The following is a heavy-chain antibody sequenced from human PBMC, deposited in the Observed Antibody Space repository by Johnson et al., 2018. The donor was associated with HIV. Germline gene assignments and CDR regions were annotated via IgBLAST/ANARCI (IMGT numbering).Heavy chain of an antibody. CDR1: RFTFDDHG. D-gene: IGHD5-24*01. CDR3: AKDMERWLLTSAFDI. CDR2: INWNDGST. J-gene: IGHJ3*02. V-gene: IGHV3-20*04. Sequence: VQLVESGGGLVQPGRSLRISCAASRFTFDDHGMSWVRQAPGKGLEWVSGINWNDGSTGYADSVKGRFTISIDNAKNSLYLQMNSLRAEDTALYYCAKDMERWLLTSAFDIWGQGTMVTVSS.